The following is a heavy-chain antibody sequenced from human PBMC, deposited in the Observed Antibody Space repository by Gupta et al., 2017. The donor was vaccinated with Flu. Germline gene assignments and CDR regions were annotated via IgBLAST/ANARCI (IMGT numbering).Heavy chain of an antibody. D-gene: IGHD3-10*01. J-gene: IGHJ6*02. CDR2: ISYDGSNK. Sequence: GESVCSFDLHGRFLSISCAASGFTFSSYGMHWVRQAPGKGLEWVAVISYDGSNKYDADSVKGRFTISRDNSKNTLYLQMNSLRAEDTAVYYCAKDYYYGSGSYSFYYYYYGMDVWGQGTTVTVSS. V-gene: IGHV3-30*18. CDR3: AKDYYYGSGSYSFYYYYYGMDV. CDR1: GFTFSSYG.